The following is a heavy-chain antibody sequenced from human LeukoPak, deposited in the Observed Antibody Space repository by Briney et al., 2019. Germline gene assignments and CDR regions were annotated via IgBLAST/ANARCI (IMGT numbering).Heavy chain of an antibody. V-gene: IGHV4-59*08. Sequence: SETLSLTCAVPGGSISSYYWSWIRQSPGKELEWIACTHHNGDTKNNPSLRSRVAISIDTSNNYFSLRLTSVTAADTAMYYCARQPGGTAAFDIWGQGIMVTVSS. J-gene: IGHJ3*02. CDR2: THHNGDT. CDR3: ARQPGGTAAFDI. CDR1: GGSISSYY. D-gene: IGHD1-14*01.